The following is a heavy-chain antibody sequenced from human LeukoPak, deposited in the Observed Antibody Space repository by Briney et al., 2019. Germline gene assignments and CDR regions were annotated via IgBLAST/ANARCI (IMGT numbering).Heavy chain of an antibody. CDR2: ISSSSSTI. Sequence: GGSLRLSCAASGFTFSSYSMNWVRQAPGKGLEWVSYISSSSSTIYYADSVKGRFTISRDNAKNSLYLQMNSLRAEDTAVYYCARVPAVLVVPAVTGWFDPWGQGTLVTVSS. V-gene: IGHV3-48*01. CDR3: ARVPAVLVVPAVTGWFDP. J-gene: IGHJ5*02. CDR1: GFTFSSYS. D-gene: IGHD2-2*01.